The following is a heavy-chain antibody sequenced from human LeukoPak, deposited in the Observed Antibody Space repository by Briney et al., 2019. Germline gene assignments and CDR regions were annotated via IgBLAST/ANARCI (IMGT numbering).Heavy chain of an antibody. D-gene: IGHD4-17*01. CDR1: GFTFSSYA. Sequence: QPGGSLRLSCAASGFTFSSYAMHWVRQAPGKGLEWVAVISYDGSNKYYADSVKGRFTISRDNSKNTLYLQMNSLRAEDTAVYYCARSSPFDYGDYDYWGQGTLVTVSS. CDR2: ISYDGSNK. J-gene: IGHJ4*02. V-gene: IGHV3-30-3*01. CDR3: ARSSPFDYGDYDY.